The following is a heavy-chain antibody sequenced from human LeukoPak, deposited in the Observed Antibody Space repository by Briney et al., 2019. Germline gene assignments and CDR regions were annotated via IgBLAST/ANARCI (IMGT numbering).Heavy chain of an antibody. CDR3: ARELWDFDY. D-gene: IGHD7-27*01. V-gene: IGHV3-23*01. CDR1: GFIFSNYA. CDR2: ISGSGEST. Sequence: GGSLRLSCAASGFIFSNYAITWIPQAPGKGLEWVSEISGSGESTYYGDSVKGRFTISRDNSKNTLYLQMNSLRAGDTAIYYCARELWDFDYWGQGTLVTVSS. J-gene: IGHJ4*02.